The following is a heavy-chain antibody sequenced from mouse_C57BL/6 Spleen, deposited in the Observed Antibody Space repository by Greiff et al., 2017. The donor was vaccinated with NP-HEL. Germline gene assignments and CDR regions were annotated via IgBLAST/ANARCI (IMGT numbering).Heavy chain of an antibody. D-gene: IGHD2-1*01. V-gene: IGHV1-4*01. CDR1: GYTFTSYT. CDR3: AREGIYYGNLYYFDY. CDR2: INPSSGYT. J-gene: IGHJ2*01. Sequence: QVQLQQSGAELARPGASVKMSCKASGYTFTSYTMHWVKQRPGQGLEWIGYINPSSGYTKYNQKFKDKATLTADKSSSTAYMQLSSLTSEDSAVYYCAREGIYYGNLYYFDYWGQGTTLTVSS.